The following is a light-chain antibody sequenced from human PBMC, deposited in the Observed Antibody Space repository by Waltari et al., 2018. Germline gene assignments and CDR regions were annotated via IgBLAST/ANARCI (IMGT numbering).Light chain of an antibody. CDR3: QHYDTTPLA. CDR1: QSVTSSF. CDR2: GVS. V-gene: IGKV3-20*01. Sequence: EIVLTQSPGTLSLSPGERATLSCRTSQSVTSSFLAWYQQKPGQAPRLLIYGVSSRATGVPDRFSGSGSGTDFTLTISRLEPEDFAVYYCQHYDTTPLAFGGGSRVEIK. J-gene: IGKJ4*01.